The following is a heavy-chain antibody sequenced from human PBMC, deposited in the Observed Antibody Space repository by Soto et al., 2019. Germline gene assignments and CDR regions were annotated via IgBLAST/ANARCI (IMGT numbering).Heavy chain of an antibody. D-gene: IGHD3-10*02. Sequence: QVQLVESGGGLVKPGESLRLYCAGSGFTFSDYYMSWIRQAPGKGLEWLSYSSNSGTYTRYADSVKGRFSIPRDNAKNSLYLQINSLRGEDTGIYYCARSGDNYNVLDYWGQGTPVTVSS. J-gene: IGHJ4*02. CDR1: GFTFSDYY. V-gene: IGHV3-11*06. CDR2: SSNSGTYT. CDR3: ARSGDNYNVLDY.